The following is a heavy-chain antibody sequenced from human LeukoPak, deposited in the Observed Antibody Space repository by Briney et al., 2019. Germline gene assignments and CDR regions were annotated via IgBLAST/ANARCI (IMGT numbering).Heavy chain of an antibody. Sequence: GRSLRLSCVASGFTFDDYALYWVRQAPGKGLEWVSSISWNSGRTAYADSVKGRFTVSRDNARNSLFLEMNSLRSEDTAFYYCARDPNPCESYGTLNHWGQGTLVTVSS. CDR3: ARDPNPCESYGTLNH. J-gene: IGHJ5*02. V-gene: IGHV3-9*01. CDR1: GFTFDDYA. CDR2: ISWNSGRT. D-gene: IGHD1-26*01.